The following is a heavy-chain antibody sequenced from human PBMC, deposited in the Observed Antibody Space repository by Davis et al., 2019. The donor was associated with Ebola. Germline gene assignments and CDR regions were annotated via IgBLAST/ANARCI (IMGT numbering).Heavy chain of an antibody. CDR3: ARETGDGGGMDV. CDR2: INPGGGGT. J-gene: IGHJ6*04. CDR1: GYTFTSYY. D-gene: IGHD7-27*01. Sequence: ASVKVSCKASGYTFTSYYMHWVRQAPGQGLEWMGIINPGGGGTSYAQRLQGRVTMTRDTSTSTVYMELSSLRSEDTAVYYCARETGDGGGMDVWGKGTTVTVSS. V-gene: IGHV1-46*04.